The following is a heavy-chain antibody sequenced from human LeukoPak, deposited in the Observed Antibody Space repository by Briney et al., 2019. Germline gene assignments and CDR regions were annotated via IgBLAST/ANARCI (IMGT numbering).Heavy chain of an antibody. J-gene: IGHJ1*01. D-gene: IGHD4-17*01. Sequence: SETLSLTCTVSGGSISSYYWSWIRQPPGKGLEWIGYIYYSGSTNYNPSLKSRVTISVDTSKNQFSLKLSSVTAADTAVYYCARLLNDYGDYTFQHWGQGTLVTVSS. CDR1: GGSISSYY. CDR3: ARLLNDYGDYTFQH. V-gene: IGHV4-59*01. CDR2: IYYSGST.